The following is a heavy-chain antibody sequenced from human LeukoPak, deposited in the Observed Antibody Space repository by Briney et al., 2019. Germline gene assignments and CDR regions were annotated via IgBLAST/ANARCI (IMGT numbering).Heavy chain of an antibody. CDR1: GYTFTGYY. J-gene: IGHJ4*02. D-gene: IGHD3-10*01. Sequence: ASVKVSFKSSGYTFTGYYMHWVRQAPGQGLEWMGWINPNSGGTNYAQKFQGRVTMTRDTSISTAYMELSRLRSDDTAVYYCAREMVRGVIRTFDYWGQGTLVTVSS. CDR2: INPNSGGT. V-gene: IGHV1-2*02. CDR3: AREMVRGVIRTFDY.